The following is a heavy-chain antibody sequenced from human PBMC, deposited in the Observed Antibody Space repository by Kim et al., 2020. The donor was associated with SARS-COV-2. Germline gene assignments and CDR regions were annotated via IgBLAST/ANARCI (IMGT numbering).Heavy chain of an antibody. CDR2: IWFDGNKE. J-gene: IGHJ6*02. D-gene: IGHD3-10*01. Sequence: GGSLRLSCETSGFDLSKYAMHWVRQAPGKGLEWVALIWFDGNKEYYVDSVKGRFTTSRDNSKNTLYLQMNGLRDEDTALYYCARAYMIRGGIPSEHHCDRGVWGQGNPVTAS. V-gene: IGHV3-33*08. CDR1: GFDLSKYA. CDR3: ARAYMIRGGIPSEHHCDRGV.